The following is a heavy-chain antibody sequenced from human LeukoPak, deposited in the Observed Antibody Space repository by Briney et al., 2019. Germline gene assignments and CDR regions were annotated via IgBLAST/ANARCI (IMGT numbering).Heavy chain of an antibody. Sequence: PGGSLRLSCAASGFSFSSYEMNWVRQAPGKGLEWVSYISSSGSTIYYADSVKGQFTISRDNAKNSLYLQMNSLRAEDTAVYYCARDIGVGAFDYWGQGTLVTVSS. CDR1: GFSFSSYE. V-gene: IGHV3-48*03. CDR3: ARDIGVGAFDY. J-gene: IGHJ4*02. CDR2: ISSSGSTI. D-gene: IGHD3-3*01.